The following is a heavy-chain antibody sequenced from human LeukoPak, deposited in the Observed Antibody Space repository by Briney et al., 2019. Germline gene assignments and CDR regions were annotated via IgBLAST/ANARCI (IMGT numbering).Heavy chain of an antibody. Sequence: ASVKVSCKASGFTFISYGISWVRQAPGQGLEWMGWISGYNDETKYQQKFQDRVTMTRDTTATTAFMEVRSLRYDDTAVYYCASAAAADDAFDVWGQGTMVTVSS. V-gene: IGHV1-18*01. D-gene: IGHD6-13*01. CDR1: GFTFISYG. CDR3: ASAAAADDAFDV. CDR2: ISGYNDET. J-gene: IGHJ3*01.